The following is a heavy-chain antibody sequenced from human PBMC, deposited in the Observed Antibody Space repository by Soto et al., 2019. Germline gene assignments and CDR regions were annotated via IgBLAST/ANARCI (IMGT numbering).Heavy chain of an antibody. CDR1: GGSFSGYY. Sequence: SETLSLTCAVYGGSFSGYYWSWIRQPPGKGLEWIGEINHSGSTNYNPSLKSRVTISVDTSKNQFSLKLSSVTAADTAVYYCARESGQILNWFDPWGQGTLVTVSS. CDR3: ARESGQILNWFDP. J-gene: IGHJ5*02. D-gene: IGHD3-3*01. CDR2: INHSGST. V-gene: IGHV4-34*01.